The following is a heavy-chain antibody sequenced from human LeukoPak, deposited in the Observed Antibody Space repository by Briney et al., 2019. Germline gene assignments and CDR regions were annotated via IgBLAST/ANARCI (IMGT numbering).Heavy chain of an antibody. Sequence: SETLSLTCTVSGGSISSSSYYWGWIRQPPGKGLEWIGSIYYSGSTYYNPSLKSRVTISVDTSKNQFSLKLSSVTAADTAVYYCARVIYDYDRPDDFDIWGQGTMVTVSS. V-gene: IGHV4-39*01. D-gene: IGHD3-16*01. CDR2: IYYSGST. CDR1: GGSISSSSYY. J-gene: IGHJ3*02. CDR3: ARVIYDYDRPDDFDI.